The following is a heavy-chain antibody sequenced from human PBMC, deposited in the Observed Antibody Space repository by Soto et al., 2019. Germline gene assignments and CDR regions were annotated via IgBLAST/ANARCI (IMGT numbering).Heavy chain of an antibody. Sequence: QLQLQESGPGLVKPSETLSLTCTVSGGSISSSSYYWGWIRQPPGKGLEWIGSIYYSGSTYYNPPPKSRVTISVDTSKNQFSLKLSSVTAADTAVYYCARLRYSSVDVWGQGTTVTVSS. J-gene: IGHJ6*02. CDR3: ARLRYSSVDV. CDR2: IYYSGST. D-gene: IGHD6-25*01. CDR1: GGSISSSSYY. V-gene: IGHV4-39*01.